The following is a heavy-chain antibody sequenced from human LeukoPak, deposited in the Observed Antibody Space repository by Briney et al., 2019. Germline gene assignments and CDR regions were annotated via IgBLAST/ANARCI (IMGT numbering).Heavy chain of an antibody. J-gene: IGHJ4*02. CDR2: ISSSSSTI. D-gene: IGHD2-15*01. Sequence: GGSLRLSCVASGLTVSSYSMNWVRQAPGKGLEWVSYISSSSSTIYYADSVKGRFTISRDNAKNSLDLQMNSLRDEDTAVYYCARARAPGRSGFDYWGQGTLVTVSS. CDR1: GLTVSSYS. V-gene: IGHV3-48*02. CDR3: ARARAPGRSGFDY.